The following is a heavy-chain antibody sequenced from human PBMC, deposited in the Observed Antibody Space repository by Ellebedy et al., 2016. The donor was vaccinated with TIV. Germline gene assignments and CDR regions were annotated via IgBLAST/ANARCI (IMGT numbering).Heavy chain of an antibody. Sequence: AASVKVSCKASGYTFTSYYMHWVRQAPGQGLEWMGRIIPILGIANYAQKFQGRVTITADKSTSTAYMELSSLRSEDTAVYYCAFSVRGLSGYYYGMDVWGQGTTVTVSS. CDR3: AFSVRGLSGYYYGMDV. D-gene: IGHD3-16*02. CDR1: GYTFTSYY. CDR2: IIPILGIA. V-gene: IGHV1-69*02. J-gene: IGHJ6*02.